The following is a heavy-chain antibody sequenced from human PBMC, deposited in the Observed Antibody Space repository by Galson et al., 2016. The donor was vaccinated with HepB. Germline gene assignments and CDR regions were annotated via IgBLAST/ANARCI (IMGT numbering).Heavy chain of an antibody. CDR2: ISSSDSSI. Sequence: SLRLSCAASGFTFSGYSMNWVRQAPGKGLEWVSSISSSDSSIYYADSVKGRFTISRDNAKNSLYLQMNSLRAEDTAVYYCARTSAANWFFDLWGRGTLVTVSS. J-gene: IGHJ2*01. V-gene: IGHV3-21*01. CDR1: GFTFSGYS. D-gene: IGHD6-13*01. CDR3: ARTSAANWFFDL.